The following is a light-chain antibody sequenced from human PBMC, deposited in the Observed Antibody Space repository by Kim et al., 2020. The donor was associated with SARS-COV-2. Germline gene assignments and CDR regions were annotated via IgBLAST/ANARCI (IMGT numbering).Light chain of an antibody. Sequence: SPGERRALLCRSSRSGSSSYLAWYQQKPGQAPRLLIYGASSRATGIPDRFSGSGSGTDFTLTISRLEPEDFAVYYCQQYGSSPRTFGQGTKVDIK. V-gene: IGKV3-20*01. CDR1: RSGSSSY. CDR2: GAS. J-gene: IGKJ1*01. CDR3: QQYGSSPRT.